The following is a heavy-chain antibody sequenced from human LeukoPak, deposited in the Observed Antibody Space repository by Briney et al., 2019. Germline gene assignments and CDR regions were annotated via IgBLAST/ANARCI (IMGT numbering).Heavy chain of an antibody. CDR3: ARSRTKGDDAFDI. CDR2: IYHSGST. V-gene: IGHV4-30-2*01. CDR1: GGSISSGGYY. Sequence: PSETLSLTCTVSGGSISSGGYYWSWIRQPPGKGLEWIGYIYHSGSTYYNPSLKSRVTISVDRSKNQFSLKLSSVTATDTAVYYCARSRTKGDDAFDIWGQGTMVTVSS. D-gene: IGHD1/OR15-1a*01. J-gene: IGHJ3*02.